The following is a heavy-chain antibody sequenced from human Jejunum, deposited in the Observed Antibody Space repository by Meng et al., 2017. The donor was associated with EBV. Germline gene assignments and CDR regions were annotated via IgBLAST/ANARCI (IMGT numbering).Heavy chain of an antibody. CDR3: TRAGYYRFDY. J-gene: IGHJ4*02. Sequence: EVELGVPGGRLVHLGTFISPTCACDEFTLSHHWFHWVRQAPGEGLMWVSSINPDGTTINYGDSVKGRFTISRDNAKNTVYLQINSLRAEDTAVYYCTRAGYYRFDYWGQGALVTVSS. V-gene: IGHV3-74*02. CDR1: EFTLSHHW. CDR2: INPDGTTI. D-gene: IGHD1-26*01.